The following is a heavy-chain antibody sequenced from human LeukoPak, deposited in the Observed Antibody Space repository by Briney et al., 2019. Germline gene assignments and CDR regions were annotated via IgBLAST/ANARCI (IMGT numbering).Heavy chain of an antibody. D-gene: IGHD3-16*01. CDR2: ISYDGSNK. CDR3: AKDTAYDYVFGGEPVADDY. V-gene: IGHV3-30*18. Sequence: PGGSLRLSCAASGFTFSNAWMSWVRQAPGKGLEWVAVISYDGSNKYYADSVKGRFTISRDNSKNTLYLQMNSLRAEDTAVYYCAKDTAYDYVFGGEPVADDYWGQGTLVTVSS. J-gene: IGHJ4*02. CDR1: GFTFSNAW.